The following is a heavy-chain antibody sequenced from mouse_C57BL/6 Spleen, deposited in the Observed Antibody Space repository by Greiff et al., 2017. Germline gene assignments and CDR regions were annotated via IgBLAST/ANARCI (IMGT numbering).Heavy chain of an antibody. J-gene: IGHJ2*01. CDR3: TTRTTVVVDY. V-gene: IGHV14-4*01. Sequence: EVKLVESGAELVRPGASVTLSCTASGFNIKDDYMHWVKQRPEQGLEWIGWIDPENGDTEYASKFQGKATITADTSSNTAYLQLSSLTSEDTAVYYCTTRTTVVVDYWGQGTTLTVSS. CDR1: GFNIKDDY. D-gene: IGHD1-1*01. CDR2: IDPENGDT.